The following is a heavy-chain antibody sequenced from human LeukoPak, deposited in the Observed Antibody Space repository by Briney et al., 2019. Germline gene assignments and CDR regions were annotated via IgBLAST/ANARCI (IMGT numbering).Heavy chain of an antibody. CDR2: ISAYNGNT. J-gene: IGHJ4*02. V-gene: IGHV1-18*01. D-gene: IGHD3-3*01. CDR1: GYTFTSYG. CDR3: ARELYDFWSGYYNLYFDY. Sequence: ASVKVSCTASGYTFTSYGISWGRQPPGQGLEWMGWISAYNGNTNYAQKLQGRVTMTTDTSTSTAYMELRSLRSDDTAVYYCARELYDFWSGYYNLYFDYWGQGTLVTVSS.